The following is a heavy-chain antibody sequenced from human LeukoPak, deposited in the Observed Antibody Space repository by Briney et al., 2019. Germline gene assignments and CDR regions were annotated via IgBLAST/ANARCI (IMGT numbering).Heavy chain of an antibody. Sequence: GASVKVSCKASGYTFTGKYMHWVRQAPGQGLEWMGGINPKSGGTNYAQKFQDRATMTRDTSISTAYMELSRLRSDDTAVYYCTRGLIVAATGSYAFFEYWGQGTLVTVSS. CDR3: TRGLIVAATGSYAFFEY. V-gene: IGHV1-2*02. J-gene: IGHJ4*02. CDR1: GYTFTGKY. CDR2: INPKSGGT. D-gene: IGHD1-26*01.